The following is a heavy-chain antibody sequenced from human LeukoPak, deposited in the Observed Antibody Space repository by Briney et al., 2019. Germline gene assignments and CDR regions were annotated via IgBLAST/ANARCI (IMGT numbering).Heavy chain of an antibody. CDR3: AKDRSGTTAARVYDY. D-gene: IGHD6-6*01. V-gene: IGHV3-23*01. J-gene: IGHJ4*02. CDR1: GLTFSSYW. CDR2: ISGTSGRT. Sequence: GGSLRLSCAASGLTFSSYWMSWVRQAPGKGLQWVSSISGTSGRTEYADSVKGRFTISRDNSKNMVYLQMNSLRAEDTAVYYCAKDRSGTTAARVYDYWGQGTLVTVSS.